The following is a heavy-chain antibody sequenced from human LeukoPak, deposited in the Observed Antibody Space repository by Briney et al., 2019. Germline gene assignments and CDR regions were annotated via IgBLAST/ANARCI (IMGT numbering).Heavy chain of an antibody. D-gene: IGHD2-15*01. V-gene: IGHV4-59*01. CDR2: IYYNEYT. CDR3: ARAIVVATNNWFDP. CDR1: GGSMKNYY. Sequence: SETLSLTCTVSGGSMKNYYWSWIRQSPGKGLEWIGYIYYNEYTNYNPSLKSRVTISVDTSKNQFSLKLNSVTAADTAVYYCARAIVVATNNWFDPWGQGTLVTVSS. J-gene: IGHJ5*02.